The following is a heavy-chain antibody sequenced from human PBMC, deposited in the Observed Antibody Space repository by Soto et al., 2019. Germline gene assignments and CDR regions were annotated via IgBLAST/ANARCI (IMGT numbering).Heavy chain of an antibody. CDR2: INSDGSST. CDR3: ARWRHYYGSGNVAGFDY. Sequence: PGGSLRLSCAASGFTFSSYWMHWVRQAPGKGLVWVSRINSDGSSTSYADSVKGRFTISRDNAKNSLYLQMNSLRAEDTAVYYCARWRHYYGSGNVAGFDYWGQGTLVTVSS. D-gene: IGHD3-10*01. J-gene: IGHJ4*02. V-gene: IGHV3-74*01. CDR1: GFTFSSYW.